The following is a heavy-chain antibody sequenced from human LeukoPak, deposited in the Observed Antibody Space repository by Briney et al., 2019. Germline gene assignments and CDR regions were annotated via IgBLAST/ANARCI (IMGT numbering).Heavy chain of an antibody. J-gene: IGHJ5*02. D-gene: IGHD2-2*01. CDR1: GFTFSSYA. Sequence: GGSLRLSRAASGFTFSSYAMSWVRQAPGKGLEWVSAISGSGGSTYYADSVKGRFTISRDNSKNTLYLQMNSLRAEDTAVYYCAKMGGSTSWKRGIHNWFDPWGQGTLVTVSS. CDR2: ISGSGGST. CDR3: AKMGGSTSWKRGIHNWFDP. V-gene: IGHV3-23*01.